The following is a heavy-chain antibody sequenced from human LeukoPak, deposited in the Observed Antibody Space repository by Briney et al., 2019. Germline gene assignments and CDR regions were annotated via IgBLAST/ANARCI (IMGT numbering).Heavy chain of an antibody. CDR2: IYYSGST. D-gene: IGHD1-26*01. Sequence: SETLSLTCAVSGGSVSGHYWDWIRQPPGKGLEWIGYIYYSGSTNYNPSLKSRVTISVDTSKNQFSLKLNSVTAADTAVYYCARREGDAFDIWGQGTMVTVSS. V-gene: IGHV4-59*02. CDR1: GGSVSGHY. J-gene: IGHJ3*02. CDR3: ARREGDAFDI.